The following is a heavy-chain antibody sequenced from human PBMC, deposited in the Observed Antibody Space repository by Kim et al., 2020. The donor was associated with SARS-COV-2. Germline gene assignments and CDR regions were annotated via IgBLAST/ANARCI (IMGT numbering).Heavy chain of an antibody. V-gene: IGHV4-39*01. CDR1: GGSISSSSYY. D-gene: IGHD3-10*01. CDR3: ASDLTVWFGELWGSLYYYGMDV. Sequence: SETLSLTCTVSGGSISSSSYYWGWIRQPPGKGLEWIGSFYYSGSTYYNPSLKSRVTISVDTSKNQFSLKLSSVTAADTAVYYCASDLTVWFGELWGSLYYYGMDVWGQGTTVTVSS. CDR2: FYYSGST. J-gene: IGHJ6*02.